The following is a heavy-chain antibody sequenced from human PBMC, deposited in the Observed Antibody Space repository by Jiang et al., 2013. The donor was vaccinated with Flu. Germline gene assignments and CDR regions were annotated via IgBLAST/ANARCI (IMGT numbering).Heavy chain of an antibody. J-gene: IGHJ4*02. CDR2: MNPNSGNT. D-gene: IGHD6-19*01. CDR3: ARPSYRGQWLVDFDY. Sequence: RQATGQGLEWMGWMNPNSGNTGYAQKFQGRVTMTRNTSISTAYMELSSLRSEDTAVYYCARPSYRGQWLVDFDYWGQGTLVTVSS. V-gene: IGHV1-8*01.